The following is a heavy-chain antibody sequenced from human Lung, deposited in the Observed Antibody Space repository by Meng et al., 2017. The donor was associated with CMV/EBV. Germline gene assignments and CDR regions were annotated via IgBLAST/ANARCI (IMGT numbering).Heavy chain of an antibody. CDR3: ARDPYATGWAG. Sequence: QMRRKESGTGRGKLAGTLSRTCGVSDGAISISTWWSWVRQPPGKGLEWIGEIYHSGGTNYNPSLRGRVTISLDKSKNQFSLTLRSVTAADTAVYYCARDPYATGWAGWGQGTLVTVSS. D-gene: IGHD6-19*01. CDR1: DGAISISTW. J-gene: IGHJ4*02. V-gene: IGHV4-4*02. CDR2: IYHSGGT.